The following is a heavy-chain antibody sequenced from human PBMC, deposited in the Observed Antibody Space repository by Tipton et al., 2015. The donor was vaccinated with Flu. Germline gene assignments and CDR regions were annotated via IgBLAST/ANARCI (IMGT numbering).Heavy chain of an antibody. V-gene: IGHV4-61*01. CDR3: ARSSRGWYRAMFD. D-gene: IGHD6-19*01. J-gene: IGHJ4*02. CDR1: GGFITSGSYY. Sequence: TLSLTCSISGGFITSGSYYWSWIRQPPGKGLEWIAYISNSGSSNYNPSLKSRITVSVDTSKNQLSLILSSVTAADTAVYYCARSSRGWYRAMFDWGQGTLVTVSS. CDR2: ISNSGSS.